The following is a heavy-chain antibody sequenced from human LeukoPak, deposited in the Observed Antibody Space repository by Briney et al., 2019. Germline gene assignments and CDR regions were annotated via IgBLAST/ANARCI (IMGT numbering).Heavy chain of an antibody. CDR2: IKQDGSET. V-gene: IGHV3-7*04. J-gene: IGHJ4*02. D-gene: IGHD6-19*01. CDR3: ARQRGSGCLDY. Sequence: WVANIKQDGSETYYVDSVKGRFTISRDNAKNSLSLQMNSLRAEDTAVYYCARQRGSGCLDYWGQGTLATVSS.